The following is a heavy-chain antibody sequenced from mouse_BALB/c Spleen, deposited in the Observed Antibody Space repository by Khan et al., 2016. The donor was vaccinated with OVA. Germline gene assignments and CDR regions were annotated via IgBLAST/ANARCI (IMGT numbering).Heavy chain of an antibody. CDR1: GYSITSDYA. CDR2: ISYSGST. CDR3: ARSVDYIYAYAMDY. J-gene: IGHJ4*01. Sequence: EVQLQESGPGLVKPSQSLSLTCTVTGYSITSDYAWNWIRPFPGNKLEWMGYISYSGSTNYNPSPKSRISVTRDTSKNQFFLQLNSVTTEDTATYYCARSVDYIYAYAMDYWGQGTSVTVSS. D-gene: IGHD2-12*01. V-gene: IGHV3-2*02.